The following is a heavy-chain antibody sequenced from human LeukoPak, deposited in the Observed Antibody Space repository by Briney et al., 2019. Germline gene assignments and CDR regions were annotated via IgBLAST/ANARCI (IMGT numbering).Heavy chain of an antibody. CDR3: AKERQYFDWLSYGLDV. CDR2: ISWNSGSI. D-gene: IGHD3-9*01. V-gene: IGHV3-9*01. Sequence: GGSLRLSCAASGFNFDEYAIHWVRQGPGKGLEWVSGISWNSGSISYAVSVKGRFTISRDNAKKSLYLQMNSLRPEDTAFYFCAKERQYFDWLSYGLDVWGQGTTVIVSS. CDR1: GFNFDEYA. J-gene: IGHJ6*02.